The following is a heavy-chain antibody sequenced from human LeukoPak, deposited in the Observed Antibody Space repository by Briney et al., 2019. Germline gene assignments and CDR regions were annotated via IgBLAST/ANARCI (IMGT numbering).Heavy chain of an antibody. CDR2: INHSGVT. CDR3: ARGARLLGWFVVGRPPSAYCFDS. J-gene: IGHJ4*02. Sequence: KSSETLSLTCAVYGGSFNSYCWTWIRQSPGKGLEWIGEINHSGVTNYNPSLKSRITMSVDTSKNQFALKLNSVTAADSAVYYCARGARLLGWFVVGRPPSAYCFDSWGLGTLVTVSP. CDR1: GGSFNSYC. D-gene: IGHD3-3*01. V-gene: IGHV4-34*01.